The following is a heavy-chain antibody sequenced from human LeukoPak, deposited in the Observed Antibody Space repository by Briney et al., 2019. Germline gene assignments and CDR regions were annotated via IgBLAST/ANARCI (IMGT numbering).Heavy chain of an antibody. CDR1: GYSISSGYY. CDR2: IYHSGST. CDR3: AGASYGSGSYGGYYFDY. Sequence: SQTLSLTCTVSGYSISSGYYWGWIRQPPGKGLEWIGSIYHSGSTYYNPSLKSRGTIPVDTSKNQFSLKPASVPAAGTAVYYCAGASYGSGSYGGYYFDYWGQGTLVTVSS. V-gene: IGHV4-38-2*02. D-gene: IGHD3-10*01. J-gene: IGHJ4*02.